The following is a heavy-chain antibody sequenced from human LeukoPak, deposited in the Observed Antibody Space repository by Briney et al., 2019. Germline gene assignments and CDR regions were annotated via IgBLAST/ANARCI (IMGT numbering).Heavy chain of an antibody. J-gene: IGHJ4*02. Sequence: GGSLRLSCAASGFTFSNFWMSWVRQAPGKGLEWVANIKQDGSEKHYVDSVKGRFTISRDNAKNSLYLQMNSLRAEDTAVYYCATNSGWYEDYWGQGTLVTVSS. CDR3: ATNSGWYEDY. V-gene: IGHV3-7*01. D-gene: IGHD6-19*01. CDR2: IKQDGSEK. CDR1: GFTFSNFW.